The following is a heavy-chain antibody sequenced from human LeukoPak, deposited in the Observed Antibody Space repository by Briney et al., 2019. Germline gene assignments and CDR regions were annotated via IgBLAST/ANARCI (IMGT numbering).Heavy chain of an antibody. D-gene: IGHD3-22*01. Sequence: HPGGSLRLSCSASGSSLSDYGINWVRQAPGKGLEWVGFIRSKTSGGTEYGPSVKGRVIISRDESKNIAYLEMDSLKTEDTAVYYCNRWHISGVSYSYVWGPGTLVTVSS. J-gene: IGHJ4*02. CDR2: IRSKTSGGT. CDR1: GSSLSDYG. CDR3: NRWHISGVSYSYV. V-gene: IGHV3-49*04.